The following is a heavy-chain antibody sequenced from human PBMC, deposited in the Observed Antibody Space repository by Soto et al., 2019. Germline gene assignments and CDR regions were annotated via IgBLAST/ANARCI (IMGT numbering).Heavy chain of an antibody. D-gene: IGHD3-3*01. J-gene: IGHJ4*02. V-gene: IGHV3-64*04. CDR1: GFTFSSYA. CDR2: ISSNGGST. Sequence: QPWGSLRLSCSASGFTFSSYAMHWVRQAPGKGLVYVSAISSNGGSTYYADSVKGRFTISRDNAKNTLFLQMNSLRAEDTAVYYCARESMESYYFDSWGQGTLVTVSS. CDR3: ARESMESYYFDS.